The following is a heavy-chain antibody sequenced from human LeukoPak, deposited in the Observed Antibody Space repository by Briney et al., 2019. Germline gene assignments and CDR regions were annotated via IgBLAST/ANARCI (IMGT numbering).Heavy chain of an antibody. Sequence: ASVKVSCKASGYTFTSYGISWVRQAPGQGPEWMGWISAYNGNTNYAQKLQGRVTMTTDTSTSTAYMELRSLRSDDTAVYYCARDYSGYDLSPRYFDYWGQGTLVTVSS. CDR1: GYTFTSYG. J-gene: IGHJ4*02. V-gene: IGHV1-18*01. CDR2: ISAYNGNT. CDR3: ARDYSGYDLSPRYFDY. D-gene: IGHD5-12*01.